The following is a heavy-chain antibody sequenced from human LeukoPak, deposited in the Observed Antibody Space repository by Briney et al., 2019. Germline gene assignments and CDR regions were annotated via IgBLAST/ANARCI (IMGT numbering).Heavy chain of an antibody. Sequence: PGGSLRLSCAASGFAFGSFVMSWVRQAPAKGLEWVSTIRSNGGDTYYADSVKGRFTISRDSSKNTLFLQMNSLRAEDTAMYYCTRDWQYDYWGQGTLVTVSS. V-gene: IGHV3-23*01. CDR2: IRSNGGDT. J-gene: IGHJ4*02. CDR1: GFAFGSFV. CDR3: TRDWQYDY. D-gene: IGHD3/OR15-3a*01.